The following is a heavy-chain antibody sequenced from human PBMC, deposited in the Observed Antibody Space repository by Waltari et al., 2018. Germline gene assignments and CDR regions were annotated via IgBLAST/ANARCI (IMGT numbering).Heavy chain of an antibody. CDR2: IYYSGST. CDR3: ARAVKAIFWFDP. Sequence: QVQLQESGPGLVKPSETLSLTCTVSGGSISSYYWSWIRQPPGKGLEWIGYIYYSGSTNYNPSLKSRVTISVDTSKNQFSLKLSSVTAADTAVYYCARAVKAIFWFDPWGQGTLVTVSS. V-gene: IGHV4-59*12. CDR1: GGSISSYY. D-gene: IGHD2-21*01. J-gene: IGHJ5*02.